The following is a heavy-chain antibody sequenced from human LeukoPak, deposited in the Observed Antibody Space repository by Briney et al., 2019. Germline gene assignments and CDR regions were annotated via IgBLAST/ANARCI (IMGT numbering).Heavy chain of an antibody. Sequence: SETLSLTCTVSGGSISSYYWSWIRQPPGKGLEWIGEINHSGSTNYNPSLKRRVTISVDTSKNQLSLKLSSVTAADTAVYYCARVRGYCSGGSCRRGPFDYWGQGTLVTVSS. CDR3: ARVRGYCSGGSCRRGPFDY. CDR1: GGSISSYY. D-gene: IGHD2-15*01. J-gene: IGHJ4*02. CDR2: INHSGST. V-gene: IGHV4-34*01.